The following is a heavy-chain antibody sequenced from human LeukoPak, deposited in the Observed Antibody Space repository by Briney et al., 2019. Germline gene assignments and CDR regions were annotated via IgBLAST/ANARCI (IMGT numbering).Heavy chain of an antibody. CDR1: GFTFSSYG. V-gene: IGHV3-30*18. Sequence: GGSLRLSCAASGFTFSSYGMHWVREAPGKGLEGGAVISYDGSNKYYADSVKGRFTISRDNSKNTLYLQMNSLRAEDTAVYYCAKVFRLGLYSSSYFDYWGQGTLVTVSS. J-gene: IGHJ4*02. CDR2: ISYDGSNK. D-gene: IGHD6-13*01. CDR3: AKVFRLGLYSSSYFDY.